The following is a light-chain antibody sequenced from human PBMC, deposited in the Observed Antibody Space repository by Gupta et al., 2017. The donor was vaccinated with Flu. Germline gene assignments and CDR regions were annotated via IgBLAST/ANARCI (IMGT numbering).Light chain of an antibody. V-gene: IGKV2-28*01. CDR2: LGS. J-gene: IGKJ1*01. Sequence: DTVMTQSPLSLPVTPGEPASISCRSSQNLLNTNGYDYLNWYLQKPGHSPQLLIYLGSYRASGVPDRFSGSGSGTDFTLKISRVEAEDVGVYYCMQSLQTPWTFGQGTRVEIK. CDR1: QNLLNTNGYDY. CDR3: MQSLQTPWT.